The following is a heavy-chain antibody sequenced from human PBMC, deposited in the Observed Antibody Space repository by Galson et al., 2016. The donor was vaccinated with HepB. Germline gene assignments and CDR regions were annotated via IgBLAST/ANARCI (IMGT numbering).Heavy chain of an antibody. Sequence: LSLTCTVSGSSIRTGYYWGWIRQSAGKGLEWIGSIYHSGTTYYKVSFKSRVTISVDTSKNQFSLKLRSVTAADTAVYYCARDSETAAGYYNGVDVWGQGTTVTVSS. D-gene: IGHD6-13*01. CDR2: IYHSGTT. CDR3: ARDSETAAGYYNGVDV. CDR1: GSSIRTGYY. J-gene: IGHJ6*02. V-gene: IGHV4-38-2*02.